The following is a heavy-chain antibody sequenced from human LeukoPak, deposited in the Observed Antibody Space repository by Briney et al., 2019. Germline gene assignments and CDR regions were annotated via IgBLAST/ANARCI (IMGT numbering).Heavy chain of an antibody. CDR3: ARDLWQLREGDTTFDY. D-gene: IGHD1-26*01. V-gene: IGHV3-30-3*01. CDR1: GFTFSSYA. Sequence: GGSLRLSCAASGFTFSSYAMHWVRQAPGKGLEWVAVISYDGSNKYYADSVKGRFTISRDNSKNTLYLQMNSLRAEDTAVYYCARDLWQLREGDTTFDYWGQGTLVTVSS. J-gene: IGHJ4*02. CDR2: ISYDGSNK.